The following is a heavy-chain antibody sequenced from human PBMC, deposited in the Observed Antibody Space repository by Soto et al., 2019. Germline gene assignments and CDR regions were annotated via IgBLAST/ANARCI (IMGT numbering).Heavy chain of an antibody. D-gene: IGHD6-6*01. V-gene: IGHV3-30*18. CDR3: AKVLEYSSSLHGMDV. CDR2: ISYDGSNK. J-gene: IGHJ6*02. Sequence: QVQLVESGGGMVQPGRSLRLSCAASGFTFSSYGMHWVRQAPGKGLEWVAVISYDGSNKYYADSVKGRFTISRDNSKNTLYLQMNSLRAEDTAVYYCAKVLEYSSSLHGMDVWGQGTTVTVSS. CDR1: GFTFSSYG.